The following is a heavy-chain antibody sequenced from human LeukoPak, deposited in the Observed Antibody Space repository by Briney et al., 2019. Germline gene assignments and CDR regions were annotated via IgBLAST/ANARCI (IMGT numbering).Heavy chain of an antibody. J-gene: IGHJ4*02. D-gene: IGHD2-21*02. Sequence: ETLSLTCTVSGGSISSYYWSWIRQPPGKGLEWIGRIKSKTDGGTTDYAAPVKGRFTISRDDSKNTLYLQMNSLKTEDTAVYYCTAERSDSVFDYWGQGTLVTVSS. CDR3: TAERSDSVFDY. CDR1: GGSISSYY. V-gene: IGHV3-15*01. CDR2: IKSKTDGGTT.